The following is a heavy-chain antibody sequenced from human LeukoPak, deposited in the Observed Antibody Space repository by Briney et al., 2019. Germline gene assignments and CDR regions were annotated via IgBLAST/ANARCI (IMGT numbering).Heavy chain of an antibody. CDR3: AGGRGSIHNFDY. V-gene: IGHV4-39*07. J-gene: IGHJ4*02. D-gene: IGHD2-15*01. CDR2: IYYSGST. CDR1: GGSISSSSYY. Sequence: PSETLSLTCTVSGGSISSSSYYWGWIRQPPGKGLEWIGSIYYSGSTYYNPSLKSRVTISVDTSKNQFSLKLSSVTAADTAVYYCAGGRGSIHNFDYWGQGTLVTVSS.